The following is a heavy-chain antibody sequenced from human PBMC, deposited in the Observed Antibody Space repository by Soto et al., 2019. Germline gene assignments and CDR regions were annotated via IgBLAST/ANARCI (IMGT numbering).Heavy chain of an antibody. Sequence: QVQLQQWGAGLLKPSETLFLTCAVYGGSFSGNYWSWVRQPPGKGLEWIGDINHSGSTNQNPSLKSRVTISVDTSKNKFSLKLSSVTAADTAVYYCAREKWELLPLFDSWGQGTLVTVSS. CDR1: GGSFSGNY. J-gene: IGHJ4*02. D-gene: IGHD1-26*01. V-gene: IGHV4-34*02. CDR2: INHSGST. CDR3: AREKWELLPLFDS.